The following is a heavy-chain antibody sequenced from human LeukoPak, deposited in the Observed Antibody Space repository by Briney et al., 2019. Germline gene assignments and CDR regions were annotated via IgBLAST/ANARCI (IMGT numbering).Heavy chain of an antibody. D-gene: IGHD6-19*01. CDR3: AKDGGYDVVDY. CDR1: GXTFSSYG. Sequence: PGGSLRLSCAASGXTFSSYGMHWVRQAPGKGQEWVAVISYDGSNKYYADSVKGRFTISRDNSKNTLYLQMNSLRAEDTAVYYCAKDGGYDVVDYWGQGTLVTVSS. J-gene: IGHJ4*02. V-gene: IGHV3-30*18. CDR2: ISYDGSNK.